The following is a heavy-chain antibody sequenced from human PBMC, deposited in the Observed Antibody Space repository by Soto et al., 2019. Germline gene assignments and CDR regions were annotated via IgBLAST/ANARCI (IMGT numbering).Heavy chain of an antibody. V-gene: IGHV1-18*04. Sequence: QGKLVQSGPEVKKPGASVKVSCTASGDSFSGYDITWVRQAPGQGLEWLGWVSTSIRSTMSAEKLQGRLTMTTDTSTTTVYMELRGLTSDDTAVYYCARDSGAALYGEDALDIWGQGTMVSVSS. J-gene: IGHJ3*02. D-gene: IGHD3-10*01. CDR2: VSTSIRST. CDR3: ARDSGAALYGEDALDI. CDR1: GDSFSGYD.